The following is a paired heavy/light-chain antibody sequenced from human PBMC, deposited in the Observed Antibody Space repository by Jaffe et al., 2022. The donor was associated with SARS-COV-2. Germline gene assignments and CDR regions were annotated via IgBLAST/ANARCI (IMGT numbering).Light chain of an antibody. V-gene: IGLV1-44*01. CDR1: SSNVGSHS. J-gene: IGLJ1*01. Sequence: QSMLTQPPSASGTPGQRVTISCSGSSSNVGSHSVNWFQQLPGTAPKLLFYGNDKRASGVPDRFSGSKSGTSASLAISGLQSADEADYYCAAWDDSLNGHVFGPGTKVTVL. CDR2: GND. CDR3: AAWDDSLNGHV.
Heavy chain of an antibody. CDR3: VKHWAS. V-gene: IGHV3-23*01. J-gene: IGHJ5*02. D-gene: IGHD3-16*01. CDR1: GFIFNNYD. Sequence: EVQLLDSGGGLVLPGGSLRLSCAASGFIFNNYDMSWVRQAPGKGLEWVSSITTSGSSTYYAASVKGRFTISRDNSKNALYLQMNSLRAEDTALYYCVKHWASWGQGTLVTVSS. CDR2: ITTSGSST.